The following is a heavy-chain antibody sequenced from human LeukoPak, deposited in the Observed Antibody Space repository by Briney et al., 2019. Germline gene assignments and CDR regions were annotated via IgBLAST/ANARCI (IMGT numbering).Heavy chain of an antibody. CDR2: ISAYNGNT. Sequence: ASAKVSCKASGYTSTSYGITWVRQAPGQGLEWMGWISAYNGNTNYAQNLQGRVTMTTDTSTSTAYMELRSLRSDDTAVYYCARPAAGGFDYWGQGTLVTVSS. D-gene: IGHD6-13*01. CDR1: GYTSTSYG. V-gene: IGHV1-18*01. CDR3: ARPAAGGFDY. J-gene: IGHJ4*02.